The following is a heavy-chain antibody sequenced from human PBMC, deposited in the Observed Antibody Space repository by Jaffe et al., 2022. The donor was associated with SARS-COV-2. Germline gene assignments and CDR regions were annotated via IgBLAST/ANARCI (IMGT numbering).Heavy chain of an antibody. D-gene: IGHD2-15*01. J-gene: IGHJ4*02. CDR3: ARGYCSGGSCYWVDYFDY. CDR1: GFTFSSYA. V-gene: IGHV3-30-3*01. CDR2: ISYDGSNK. Sequence: QVQLVESGGGVVQPGRSLRLSCAASGFTFSSYAMHWVRQAPGKGLEWVAVISYDGSNKYYADSVKGRFTISRDNSKNTLYLQMNSLRAEDTAVYYCARGYCSGGSCYWVDYFDYWGQGTLVTVSS.